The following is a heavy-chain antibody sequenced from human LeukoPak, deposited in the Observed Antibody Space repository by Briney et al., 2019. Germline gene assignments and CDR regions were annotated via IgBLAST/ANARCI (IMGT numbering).Heavy chain of an antibody. CDR1: GYTFTSYG. J-gene: IGHJ4*02. CDR3: ATQTGTTLAQDD. V-gene: IGHV1-18*01. CDR2: ISAYNGNT. Sequence: VSVKVSCKASGYTFTSYGISWVRQAPGQGLEWMGWISAYNGNTNYAQKLQGRVTMTTDTSTSTAYMELRSLRSDDTAVYYCATQTGTTLAQDDWGQGTLVTVSS. D-gene: IGHD1-7*01.